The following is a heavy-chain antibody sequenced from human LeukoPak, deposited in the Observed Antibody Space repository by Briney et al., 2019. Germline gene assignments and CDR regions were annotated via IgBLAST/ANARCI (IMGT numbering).Heavy chain of an antibody. CDR1: GFTIHDHA. Sequence: PGGSLRLSCVGSGFTIHDHAMHWVRQAPGKGLEWVSYISSSSSTIYYADSVKGRFTISRDNAKNSQYLQMNSLRAEDTAVYYCARHTRSSGSIWVDYWGQGTLVTVSS. D-gene: IGHD6-6*01. CDR3: ARHTRSSGSIWVDY. J-gene: IGHJ4*02. V-gene: IGHV3-48*01. CDR2: ISSSSSTI.